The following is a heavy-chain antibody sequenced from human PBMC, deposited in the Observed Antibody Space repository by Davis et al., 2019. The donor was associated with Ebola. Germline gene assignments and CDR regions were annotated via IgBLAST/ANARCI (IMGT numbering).Heavy chain of an antibody. D-gene: IGHD6-13*01. V-gene: IGHV3-53*01. CDR1: GFTVSSNY. CDR3: AREVSSWSRGDAFDI. CDR2: IYSGGST. J-gene: IGHJ3*02. Sequence: PGGSLRLSCAASGFTVSSNYMSWVRQAPGKGLEWVSVIYSGGSTYYADSVKGRFTISRDNSKNTLYLQMNSLRAEDTAVYYCAREVSSWSRGDAFDIWGQGTMVTVSS.